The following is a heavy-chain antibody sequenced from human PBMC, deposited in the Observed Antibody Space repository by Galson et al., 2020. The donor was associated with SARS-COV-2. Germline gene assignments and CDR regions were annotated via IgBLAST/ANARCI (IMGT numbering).Heavy chain of an antibody. D-gene: IGHD3-22*01. J-gene: IGHJ4*02. Sequence: SETLSLTCTVSGGSISPYYWSWIRQAPEPGLEWIAYIHYSGTNRYNPSLESRVTISVDTSKNQFSLRLNSVTAADTAVYYCTRVAVHGYSDYWGQGALVTVSS. CDR2: IHYSGTN. V-gene: IGHV4-59*01. CDR1: GGSISPYY. CDR3: TRVAVHGYSDY.